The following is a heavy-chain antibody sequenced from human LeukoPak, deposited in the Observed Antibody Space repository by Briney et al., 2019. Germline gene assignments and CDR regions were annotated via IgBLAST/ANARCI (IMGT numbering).Heavy chain of an antibody. Sequence: GRSQRLSCAASGFTFSSYAMHRVRQAPGKGLEWVAVISYDGSNKYYADSVKGRFTISRDNSKNTLYLQMNSLRAEDTAVYYCARGVVPAACFDYWGQGTLVTVSS. V-gene: IGHV3-30-3*01. CDR2: ISYDGSNK. D-gene: IGHD2-2*01. J-gene: IGHJ4*02. CDR3: ARGVVPAACFDY. CDR1: GFTFSSYA.